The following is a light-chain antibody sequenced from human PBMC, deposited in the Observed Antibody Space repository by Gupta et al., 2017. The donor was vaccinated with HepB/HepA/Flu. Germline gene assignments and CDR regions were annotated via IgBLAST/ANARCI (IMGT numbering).Light chain of an antibody. J-gene: IGLJ2*01. CDR2: KES. CDR3: QSADSSGTSYVV. V-gene: IGLV3-25*03. CDR1: ALPKQY. Sequence: SYELTQPPSVSVSPGQTARITCSGDALPKQYAYWYQQTPGQAPGLLIYKESERHSGTPERFSGSSSGTTVTVTISGVQAEDVADYYCQSADSSGTSYVVFGGGTKLTVL.